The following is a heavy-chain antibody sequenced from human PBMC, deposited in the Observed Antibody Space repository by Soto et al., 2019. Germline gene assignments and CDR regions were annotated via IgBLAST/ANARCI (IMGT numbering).Heavy chain of an antibody. CDR3: ARNGGDSNWFDP. V-gene: IGHV1-69*02. J-gene: IGHJ5*02. Sequence: QVQLVQSGAEVKKPGSSVKVSCKASGGTFSSYTISWVRQAPGQGLEWMGRIIPILGIANYAQKFQGRVTSTRDKSTSTAYMELSSLRSEDTAVYSCARNGGDSNWFDPWGQGTLVNVSS. CDR2: IIPILGIA. CDR1: GGTFSSYT. D-gene: IGHD2-21*02.